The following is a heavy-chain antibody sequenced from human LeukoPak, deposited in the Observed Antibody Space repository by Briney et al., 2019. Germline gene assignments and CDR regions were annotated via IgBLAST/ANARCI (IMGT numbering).Heavy chain of an antibody. CDR3: ARHALYDSSGYYYYYGMDV. CDR1: EYSFTNNW. Sequence: GESLKISCKGSEYSFTNNWIGWVRQMPGKGLEWMGITYPGDSNTRYSPSFQGQVTISADKSISSAYLQWSSLKASDTAMYYCARHALYDSSGYYYYYGMDVWGQGTTVTVSS. J-gene: IGHJ6*02. CDR2: TYPGDSNT. D-gene: IGHD3-22*01. V-gene: IGHV5-51*01.